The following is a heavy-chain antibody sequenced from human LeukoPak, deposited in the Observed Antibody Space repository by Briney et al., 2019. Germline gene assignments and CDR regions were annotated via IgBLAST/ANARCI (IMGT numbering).Heavy chain of an antibody. J-gene: IGHJ4*02. CDR1: GFTFDDYA. Sequence: PGRSLRLSCAASGFTFDDYAMHWVRRAPGKGLEWVSGISWNSGSIGYADSVKGRFTISRDNAKNSLYLQMNSLRAEDTALYYCATGLGRWGQGTLVTVSS. V-gene: IGHV3-9*01. D-gene: IGHD1-26*01. CDR3: ATGLGR. CDR2: ISWNSGSI.